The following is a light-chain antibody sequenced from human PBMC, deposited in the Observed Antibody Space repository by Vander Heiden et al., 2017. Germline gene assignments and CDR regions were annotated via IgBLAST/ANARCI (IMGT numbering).Light chain of an antibody. CDR1: QTIRTY. J-gene: IGKJ1*01. Sequence: DIQLTQSPSTLSASIGERVTISCRASQTIRTYVAWHQQKPGMAPKLLIDKTSNLKSGVPSRFSGSGSGTEFTLTITSLQPDDFATYYCQQYFGYPWTFGQGTKVDIK. CDR3: QQYFGYPWT. CDR2: KTS. V-gene: IGKV1-5*03.